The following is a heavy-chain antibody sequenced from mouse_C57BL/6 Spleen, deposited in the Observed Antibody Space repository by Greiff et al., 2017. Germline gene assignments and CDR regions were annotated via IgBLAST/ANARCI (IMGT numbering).Heavy chain of an antibody. CDR3: ARWGVVPLFDY. J-gene: IGHJ2*01. CDR2: IDPSDSYT. V-gene: IGHV1-59*01. CDR1: GYTFTSYW. Sequence: QVQLQQSGAELVRPGTSVKLSCKASGYTFTSYWMHWVKQRPGQGLEWIGVIDPSDSYTNYNQKFKGKATLTVDTSSSTAYMQLSSLTSEDSAVYYCARWGVVPLFDYWGQGTTLTVSS. D-gene: IGHD1-1*01.